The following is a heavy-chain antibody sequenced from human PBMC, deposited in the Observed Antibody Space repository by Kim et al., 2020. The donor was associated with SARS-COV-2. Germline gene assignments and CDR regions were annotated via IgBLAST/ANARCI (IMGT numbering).Heavy chain of an antibody. CDR2: INHSGST. J-gene: IGHJ6*02. D-gene: IGHD3-10*01. CDR3: ARGSRITMVRGVMGYYYGMDV. V-gene: IGHV4-34*01. CDR1: GGSFSGYY. Sequence: SETLSLTCAVYGGSFSGYYWSWIRQPPGKGLEWIGEINHSGSTTYNPSLKSRVTISVDTSKNQFSLKLSSVTAADTAVYYCARGSRITMVRGVMGYYYGMDVWGQGTTVTVSS.